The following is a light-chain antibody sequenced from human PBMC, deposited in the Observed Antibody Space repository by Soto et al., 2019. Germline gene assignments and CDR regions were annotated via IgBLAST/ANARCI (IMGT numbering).Light chain of an antibody. J-gene: IGLJ2*01. V-gene: IGLV1-40*01. CDR3: ASWDDRLGAVI. CDR2: GNT. CDR1: SSNIGAGYD. Sequence: QSVLTQPPSVSGAPGQRATISCTGSSSNIGAGYDVHWYQQLPGAAPKLLISGNTNRPSGVPDRFSGSKSGTSASLAITGLRSEDEAVYYCASWDDRLGAVIFGGGTKLTVL.